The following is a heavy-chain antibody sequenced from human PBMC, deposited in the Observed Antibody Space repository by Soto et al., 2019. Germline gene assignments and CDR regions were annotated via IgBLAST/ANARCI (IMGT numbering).Heavy chain of an antibody. CDR2: IDPDSGGT. Sequence: ASVKVSCKASGYTFTDSHIHWIRQAPGHGLQWMGWIDPDSGGTEYSQLFQGRVTLTRDTSTKTVFLGLSGLTSDDTAVYYCARDPTSKFSESYLDPCDKETLVTVSS. CDR3: ARDPTSKFSESYLDP. CDR1: GYTFTDSH. V-gene: IGHV1-2*02. D-gene: IGHD1-26*01. J-gene: IGHJ5*02.